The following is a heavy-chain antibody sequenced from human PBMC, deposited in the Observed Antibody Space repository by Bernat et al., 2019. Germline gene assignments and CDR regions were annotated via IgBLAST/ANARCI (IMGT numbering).Heavy chain of an antibody. J-gene: IGHJ3*02. CDR2: IKQDGSEK. D-gene: IGHD5-12*01. Sequence: EVQLVESGGGLVQPGGSLRLSCAASGFTFSSYWMSWVRQAPGKGLEWVANIKQDGSEKYYVDSVKGRFTISRDKAKNSLYLQMNSQRAEDTAVYYCASSVAMGGAFDIWGQGTMVTVSS. CDR3: ASSVAMGGAFDI. CDR1: GFTFSSYW. V-gene: IGHV3-7*01.